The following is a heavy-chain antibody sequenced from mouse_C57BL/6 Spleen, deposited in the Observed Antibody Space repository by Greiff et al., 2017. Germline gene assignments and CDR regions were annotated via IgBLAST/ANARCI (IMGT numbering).Heavy chain of an antibody. CDR3: AGFDAHWYFDV. CDR1: GYTFTDYN. Sequence: SGPELVKPGASVKIPCKASGYTFTDYNMDWVKQSHGKSLEWIGDINPNNGGTIYNQKFKGKATLTVDKSSSTAYMELRSLTSADTAVYYCAGFDAHWYFDVWGTGTTVTVSS. J-gene: IGHJ1*03. D-gene: IGHD2-3*01. V-gene: IGHV1-18*01. CDR2: INPNNGGT.